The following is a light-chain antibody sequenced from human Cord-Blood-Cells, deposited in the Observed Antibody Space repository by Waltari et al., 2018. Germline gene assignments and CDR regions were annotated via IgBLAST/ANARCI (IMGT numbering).Light chain of an antibody. J-gene: IGKJ5*01. CDR2: DAS. Sequence: EIVLTPSPATLSLSLGERATLACRASQSVSSHLAGYQQKPGQAPRLLNYDASNGTTGIPARFSGSESGTDFTLTISSLEPEDFAVYYCQQRSNWITFVQGTRLGIK. CDR3: QQRSNWIT. V-gene: IGKV3-11*01. CDR1: QSVSSH.